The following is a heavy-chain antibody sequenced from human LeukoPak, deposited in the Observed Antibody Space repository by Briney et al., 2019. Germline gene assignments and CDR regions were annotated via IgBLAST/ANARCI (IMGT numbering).Heavy chain of an antibody. CDR1: GYTFINYG. Sequence: AASVKVSCKASGYTFINYGISWVRQAPGQGLEWMGWISGYNGNTKYAQKLQGRVTMTRDTSTSTVYMGLSSLRSEDTAVYYCARVRDLASYQYYFYMDVWGKGTTVIVSS. CDR2: ISGYNGNT. J-gene: IGHJ6*04. CDR3: ARVRDLASYQYYFYMDV. D-gene: IGHD3-16*01. V-gene: IGHV1-18*01.